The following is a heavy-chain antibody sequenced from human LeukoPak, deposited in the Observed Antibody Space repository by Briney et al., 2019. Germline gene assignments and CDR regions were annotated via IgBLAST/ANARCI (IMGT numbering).Heavy chain of an antibody. CDR1: GYTFTSYA. D-gene: IGHD3-9*01. V-gene: IGHV7-4-1*02. CDR3: ARDYDILTGHDAFDI. CDR2: INTNTGNP. J-gene: IGHJ3*02. Sequence: SVKVSCTASGYTFTSYAMNWVRQAPGQGLEWMGWINTNTGNPTYVQGFTGRFVFSLDTSVSTAYLQISSLKAEDTAVYYCARDYDILTGHDAFDIWGQGTVVTVSS.